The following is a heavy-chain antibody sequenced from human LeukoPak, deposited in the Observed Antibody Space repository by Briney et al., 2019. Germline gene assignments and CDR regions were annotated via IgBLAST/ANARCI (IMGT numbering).Heavy chain of an antibody. CDR2: IYYTGST. J-gene: IGHJ3*02. CDR3: ARGSYYYDTPNGAFDI. Sequence: SETLSLTCTVSGGSMSSSSYYWGWIRQPPGKGLEWIGSIYYTGSTYYNPSLKSRVTISVDTSKNQFSLKLSSVTAADTAVYYCARGSYYYDTPNGAFDIWGQGTMVTVSS. D-gene: IGHD3-22*01. CDR1: GGSMSSSSYY. V-gene: IGHV4-39*07.